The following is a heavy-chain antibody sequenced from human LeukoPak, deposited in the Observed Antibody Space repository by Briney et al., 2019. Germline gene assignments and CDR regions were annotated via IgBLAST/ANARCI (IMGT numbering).Heavy chain of an antibody. CDR1: GGSFSDYF. V-gene: IGHV4-34*01. CDR3: ARDVVVVPAAIHYGMDV. Sequence: PSEALSLTCAVYGGSFSDYFWGWIRQPPGKGLEWIGEINHSGRTYYNPSLKSRVTISVDTSKNQFSLNLSSVTAADTAVYYCARDVVVVPAAIHYGMDVWGQGTTVTVSS. D-gene: IGHD2-2*01. CDR2: INHSGRT. J-gene: IGHJ6*02.